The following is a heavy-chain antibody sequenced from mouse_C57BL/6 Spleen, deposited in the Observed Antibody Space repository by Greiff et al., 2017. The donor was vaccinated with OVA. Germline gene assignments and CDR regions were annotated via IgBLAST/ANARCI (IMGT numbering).Heavy chain of an antibody. CDR3: ARGGSSSAYFDY. CDR1: GYTFTDYY. CDR2: IYPGSGNT. Sequence: QVQLQQSGAELVRPGASVKLSCKASGYTFTDYYINWVKQRPGQGLEWIARIYPGSGNTYYNEKFKGKATLTAEKSSSTAYMQLSSLTSEDSAVYFCARGGSSSAYFDYWGQGTTLTVSS. V-gene: IGHV1-76*01. J-gene: IGHJ2*01. D-gene: IGHD1-1*01.